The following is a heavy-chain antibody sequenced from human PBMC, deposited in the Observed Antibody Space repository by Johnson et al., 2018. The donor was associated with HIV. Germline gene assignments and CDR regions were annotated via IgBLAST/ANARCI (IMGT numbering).Heavy chain of an antibody. CDR2: LSSSGRTI. CDR3: AKDVSSGWPVGWRAFDI. V-gene: IGHV3-11*01. J-gene: IGHJ3*02. D-gene: IGHD6-19*01. Sequence: QVQLVESGGGVVQTGGSLRLSCAASGFIFSDYYMTWIRQAPGKGLESISYLSSSGRTIYYADSVKGRFPMSRDNAKKSLYLQMNSLRAEDTALYYCAKDVSSGWPVGWRAFDIWGQGTMVTVSS. CDR1: GFIFSDYY.